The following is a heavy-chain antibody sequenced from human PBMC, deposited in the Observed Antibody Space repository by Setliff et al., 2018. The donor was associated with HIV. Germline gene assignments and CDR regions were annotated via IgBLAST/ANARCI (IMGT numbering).Heavy chain of an antibody. Sequence: GGSLRLSCAASGFTFSPYWMHWVRQAPGKGLVWVSRINSDGTSTTYADSVKGRFTISRDNAKNTLYLQMNSLRAEDTAVYYCTRSNWGSTPDFDYWGQGTMVTVSS. CDR1: GFTFSPYW. D-gene: IGHD7-27*01. V-gene: IGHV3-74*03. CDR3: TRSNWGSTPDFDY. J-gene: IGHJ4*02. CDR2: INSDGTST.